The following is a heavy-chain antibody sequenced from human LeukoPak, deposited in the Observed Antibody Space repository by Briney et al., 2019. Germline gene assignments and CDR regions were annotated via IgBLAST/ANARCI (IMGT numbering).Heavy chain of an antibody. D-gene: IGHD3-3*01. J-gene: IGHJ3*01. Sequence: SETLSLTCVVYGGSFSGYYLSWIRQPPGKGLEWIGQINHSGSNNYNPSFKSGVTIPVDTSKNQFSMKLISVIAAGTAVYYCAILPITIFGVVYDVFDVWGEGIMVTVS. CDR3: AILPITIFGVVYDVFDV. V-gene: IGHV4-34*01. CDR1: GGSFSGYY. CDR2: INHSGSN.